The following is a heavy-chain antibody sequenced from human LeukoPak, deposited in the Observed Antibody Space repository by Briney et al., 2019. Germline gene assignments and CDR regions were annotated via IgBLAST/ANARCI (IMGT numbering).Heavy chain of an antibody. CDR3: ARDWDDSSGYYPSLDY. CDR2: ISYDGSNK. J-gene: IGHJ4*02. D-gene: IGHD3-22*01. CDR1: GFTFSSYA. Sequence: TGGSLRLSCAASGFTFSSYAMHWVRQAQAKGLGWVPVISYDGSNKYYADSVKGRFTISRDNSKNTLYLQMNSLRAEDTAVYYCARDWDDSSGYYPSLDYWGQGTLVTVSS. V-gene: IGHV3-30-3*01.